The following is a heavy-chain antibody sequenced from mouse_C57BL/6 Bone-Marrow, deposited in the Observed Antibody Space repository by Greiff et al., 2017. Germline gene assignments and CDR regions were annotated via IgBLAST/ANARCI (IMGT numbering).Heavy chain of an antibody. CDR1: EYEFPSHD. CDR3: ARQGDYDPAWFAY. J-gene: IGHJ3*01. CDR2: INSDGGST. D-gene: IGHD2-4*01. Sequence: EVNLVESGGGLVQPGESLKLSCESNEYEFPSHDMSWVRKTPEKRLELVAAINSDGGSTYYPDTMERRFIISRDNTKKTLCLQMSSLRSEDTALYYGARQGDYDPAWFAYWGQGTLVTVSA. V-gene: IGHV5-2*01.